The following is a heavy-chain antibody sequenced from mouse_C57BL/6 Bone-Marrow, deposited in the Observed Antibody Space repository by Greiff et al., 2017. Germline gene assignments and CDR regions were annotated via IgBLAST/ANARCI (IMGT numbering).Heavy chain of an antibody. V-gene: IGHV7-3*01. J-gene: IGHJ4*01. Sequence: EVKVVESGGGLVQPGGSLSLSCAASGFTFTDYYMSWVRQPPGKALEWVGFIRNKANGYTTAYSASVKGRFTISRDNSQSILYLQMNALRAADSPYYYCGRRVRRGYYAMDYWGQGTSVTVSS. D-gene: IGHD2-14*01. CDR2: IRNKANGYTT. CDR1: GFTFTDYY. CDR3: GRRVRRGYYAMDY.